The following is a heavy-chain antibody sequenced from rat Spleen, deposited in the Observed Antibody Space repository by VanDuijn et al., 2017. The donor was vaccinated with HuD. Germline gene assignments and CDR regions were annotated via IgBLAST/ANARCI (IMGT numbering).Heavy chain of an antibody. CDR1: GFTFSNYG. CDR3: ARHGWGYGVMDA. J-gene: IGHJ4*01. CDR2: ITSGGSYT. D-gene: IGHD4-3*01. V-gene: IGHV5-25*01. Sequence: EVQLVESGGGLVQPGRSMKLSCAASGFTFSNYGMAWVRQAPKKGLEWIATITSGGSYTYYPDSVKGRFTISRDNAKTTLYLQMDSLRSEDTATYYCARHGWGYGVMDAWGQGASVTVSS.